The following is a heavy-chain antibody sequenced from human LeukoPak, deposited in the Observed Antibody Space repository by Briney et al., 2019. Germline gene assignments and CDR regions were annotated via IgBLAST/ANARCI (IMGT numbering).Heavy chain of an antibody. V-gene: IGHV3-21*01. CDR2: ISSSSSYI. CDR1: GFTFSSYS. D-gene: IGHD3-22*01. J-gene: IGHJ3*02. Sequence: GGSLRLSCAASGFTFSSYSMNWVRQAPGKGLEWVSSISSSSSYIYYADSVKGRFTISRDNAKNSLYLQMNSLRAEDTAVYYCARATYYYDSSGYYPSTPDAFDIWGQGTMVTVSS. CDR3: ARATYYYDSSGYYPSTPDAFDI.